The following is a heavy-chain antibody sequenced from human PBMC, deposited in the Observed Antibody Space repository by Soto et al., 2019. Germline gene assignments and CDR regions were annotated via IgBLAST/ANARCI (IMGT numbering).Heavy chain of an antibody. D-gene: IGHD2-2*01. V-gene: IGHV4-39*02. CDR2: IYYSGST. CDR3: ARDASPYCSSTSCYPPGFDP. Sequence: SETLSLTCTVPGGSISSSSYYWGWIRQPPGKGLEWIGSIYYSGSTYYNPSLKSRVTISVDTSKNQFSLKLSSVTAADTAVYYCARDASPYCSSTSCYPPGFDPWGQGTLVTVSS. J-gene: IGHJ5*02. CDR1: GGSISSSSYY.